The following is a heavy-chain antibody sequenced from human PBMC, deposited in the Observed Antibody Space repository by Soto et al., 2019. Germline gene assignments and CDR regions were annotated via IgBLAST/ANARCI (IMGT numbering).Heavy chain of an antibody. Sequence: SETLSLTCTVSGGSISSYYWSWIRQPPGKGLEWIGYIYYSGSTNCNPSLKSRVTISVDTSKNQFSLKLSSVTAADTAVYYCARWGYDILTGYYLGPAFDIWGQGTMVTVSS. D-gene: IGHD3-9*01. CDR1: GGSISSYY. CDR2: IYYSGST. CDR3: ARWGYDILTGYYLGPAFDI. V-gene: IGHV4-59*01. J-gene: IGHJ3*02.